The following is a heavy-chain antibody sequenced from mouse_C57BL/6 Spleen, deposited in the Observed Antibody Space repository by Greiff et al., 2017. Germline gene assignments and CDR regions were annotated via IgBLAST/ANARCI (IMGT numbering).Heavy chain of an antibody. CDR2: IDPANGNT. Sequence: VQLQQSVAELVRPGASVKLSCTASGFNINNTYMHWVKQRPEQGLEWIGRIDPANGNTKYAPKFQGKATITADTSSNTAYLQLSSLTSEDTAIYYCARSCGYDGAWIAYWGQGTLVTVSA. D-gene: IGHD2-2*01. CDR3: ARSCGYDGAWIAY. V-gene: IGHV14-3*01. CDR1: GFNINNTY. J-gene: IGHJ3*01.